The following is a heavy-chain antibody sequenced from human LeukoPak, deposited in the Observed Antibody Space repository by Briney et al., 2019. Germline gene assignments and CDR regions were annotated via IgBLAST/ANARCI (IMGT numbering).Heavy chain of an antibody. V-gene: IGHV3-23*01. CDR1: GITFSTSA. CDR3: AKEDYDSGWYKWFGP. CDR2: INYSGSGT. D-gene: IGHD6-19*01. Sequence: GGSLSLSCAASGITFSTSAMTWVRQAPGKGLEWVSSINYSGSGTFYADSVKGRFTISRDNSKDTLYLQMNSLRVEDTAVYYYAKEDYDSGWYKWFGPWGQGTLVTVSS. J-gene: IGHJ5*02.